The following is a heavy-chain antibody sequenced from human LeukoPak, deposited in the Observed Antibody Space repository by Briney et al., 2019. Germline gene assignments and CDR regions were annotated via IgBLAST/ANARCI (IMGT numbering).Heavy chain of an antibody. CDR1: GFTFSGSA. CDR3: TTYSNYADFDY. D-gene: IGHD4-11*01. J-gene: IGHJ4*02. V-gene: IGHV3-73*01. CDR2: IRSKANSYAT. Sequence: PGGSLTLSCAASGFTFSGSAMHWVRQASGKGLEWVGRIRSKANSYATAYAASVKGRFTISRDDSKNTAYLQMNSLKTEDTAVYYCTTYSNYADFDYWGQGTLVTVSS.